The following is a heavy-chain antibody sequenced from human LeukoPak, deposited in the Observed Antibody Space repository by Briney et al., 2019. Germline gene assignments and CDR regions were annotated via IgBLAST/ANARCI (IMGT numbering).Heavy chain of an antibody. CDR2: MYNSGTT. Sequence: SETLSLTCTVSGGSISNYYCTWLRQPPGKGLEWIGLMYNSGTTNYNPSLKSRVTISVSTSKNQFSLKLSSVTAADTAVYYCAREFTDWGQGTLVTVSS. J-gene: IGHJ4*02. CDR1: GGSISNYY. V-gene: IGHV4-59*01. CDR3: AREFTD.